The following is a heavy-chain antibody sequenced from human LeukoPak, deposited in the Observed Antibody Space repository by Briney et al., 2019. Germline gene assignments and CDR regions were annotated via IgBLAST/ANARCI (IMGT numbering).Heavy chain of an antibody. CDR1: GGSISSSSYY. J-gene: IGHJ4*02. Sequence: SETLSLTCTVSGGSISSSSYYWGCIRQPPGKGLEWIGSIYYSGSTYFNPSLKSRVTISVDTSKNQFSLKLSSVTAADTAVYYCASIAGLAYCGGNCYSRDYWGQGTLVTVSS. CDR3: ASIAGLAYCGGNCYSRDY. V-gene: IGHV4-39*07. CDR2: IYYSGST. D-gene: IGHD2-21*02.